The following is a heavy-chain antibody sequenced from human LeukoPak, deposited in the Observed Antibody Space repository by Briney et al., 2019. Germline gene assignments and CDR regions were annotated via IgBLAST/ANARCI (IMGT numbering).Heavy chain of an antibody. V-gene: IGHV3-20*04. Sequence: GGSLRLSCAASGFTFDDYGMSWVRQAPGKGLEWVSGINWNGGSTGYADSVKGRFTISRDNAKNSLYLQMNSLRAEDTALYYCARGVKGYDYSTTDIWGQGTMVTVSS. J-gene: IGHJ3*02. D-gene: IGHD4-11*01. CDR3: ARGVKGYDYSTTDI. CDR2: INWNGGST. CDR1: GFTFDDYG.